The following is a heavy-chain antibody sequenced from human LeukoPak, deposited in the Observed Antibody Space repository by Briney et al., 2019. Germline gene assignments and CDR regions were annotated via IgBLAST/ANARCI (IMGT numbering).Heavy chain of an antibody. CDR3: AQMPDGYNGVVDY. V-gene: IGHV1-69*05. D-gene: IGHD5-24*01. J-gene: IGHJ4*02. CDR2: IIPIFGTA. Sequence: SXXVSCKASGGTFISYAISWVRQAPGQGLEWMGRIIPIFGTANYAQKFQGRVTITTDESTSTAYMELSSLRSEDTAVYYCAQMPDGYNGVVDYWGQGTLVTVSS. CDR1: GGTFISYA.